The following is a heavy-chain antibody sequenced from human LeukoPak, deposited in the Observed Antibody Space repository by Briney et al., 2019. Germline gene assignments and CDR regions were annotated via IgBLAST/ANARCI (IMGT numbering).Heavy chain of an antibody. J-gene: IGHJ4*02. CDR3: ARDPKRRDGYNYH. CDR2: IKQDGNEK. V-gene: IGHV3-7*01. Sequence: TGGSLRLSCAASGFTFSSYLMSWVRQAPGKGLEWVANIKQDGNEKYYVDSVKGRFTISRDNAKNSLYLQMNSLRAEDTAVYYCARDPKRRDGYNYHWGQGTLVTVSS. CDR1: GFTFSSYL. D-gene: IGHD5-24*01.